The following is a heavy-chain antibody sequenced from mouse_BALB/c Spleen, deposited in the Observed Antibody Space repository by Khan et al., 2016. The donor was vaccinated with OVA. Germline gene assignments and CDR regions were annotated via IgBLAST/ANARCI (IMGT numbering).Heavy chain of an antibody. CDR3: ARRKYFGYTWAY. CDR1: GYTFTDYY. D-gene: IGHD2-14*01. Sequence: QVQLKQSGAELARPGASVKLSCKASGYTFTDYYINWVKQRTGQGLAWIGEISPGSGDTYYHEKFKGTATLPAAQSSSTVYMQLSSLTAEASAVYFGARRKYFGYTWAYWGEGTRVTVSA. CDR2: ISPGSGDT. V-gene: IGHV1-77*01. J-gene: IGHJ3*01.